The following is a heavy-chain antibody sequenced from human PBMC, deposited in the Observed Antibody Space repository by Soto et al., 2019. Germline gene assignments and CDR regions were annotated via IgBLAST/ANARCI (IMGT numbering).Heavy chain of an antibody. CDR1: GFTFSKYG. Sequence: PGGSLRLSCAASGFTFSKYGMHWVRQAPGKGLEWVAVTSYDGSNKYHADSVKGRFTISRDNSKNTLYLQMISLRSEDTAVYYCAKDRYFSHYGGMDVWGQGTTVTVSS. V-gene: IGHV3-30*18. CDR3: AKDRYFSHYGGMDV. CDR2: TSYDGSNK. D-gene: IGHD3-10*01. J-gene: IGHJ6*02.